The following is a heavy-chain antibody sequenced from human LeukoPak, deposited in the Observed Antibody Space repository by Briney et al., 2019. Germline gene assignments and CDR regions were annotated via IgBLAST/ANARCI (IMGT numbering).Heavy chain of an antibody. CDR3: ARDYSSTLEYHFDY. CDR2: INTGNGYT. CDR1: GYTFTSYA. J-gene: IGHJ4*02. Sequence: ASVKVSCKASGYTFTSYAIHWVRQAPGQRLEWMGWINTGNGYTRYSEEFQDRVIISRDTSARTTYMELSSLRSEVMAVYYCARDYSSTLEYHFDYWGQGTLVTVSS. V-gene: IGHV1-3*03. D-gene: IGHD6-13*01.